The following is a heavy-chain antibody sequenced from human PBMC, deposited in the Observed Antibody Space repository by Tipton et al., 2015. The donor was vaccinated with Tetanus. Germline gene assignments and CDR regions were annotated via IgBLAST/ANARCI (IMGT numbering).Heavy chain of an antibody. V-gene: IGHV1-46*01. Sequence: QSGAEVKKPGASVKVSCKASGYTFTSYYMHWVRQAPGQGLEWMGIINPSGGSTSYAQKFQGRVTMTRDTSTSTVYMELSSLRSEDTAVYYCARGASYGPDYYYGMDVWGQGTTVTVSS. J-gene: IGHJ6*02. CDR2: INPSGGST. D-gene: IGHD5-18*01. CDR3: ARGASYGPDYYYGMDV. CDR1: GYTFTSYY.